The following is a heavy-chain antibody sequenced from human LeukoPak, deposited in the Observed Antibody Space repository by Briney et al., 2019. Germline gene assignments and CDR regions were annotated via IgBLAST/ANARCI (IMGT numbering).Heavy chain of an antibody. CDR2: ISGSGGST. D-gene: IGHD1-14*01. Sequence: RPGGSLRLSCAASGFTLSSYAMSWVRQAPGKGLEWVSAISGSGGSTYYADSVKGRFTISRDNSKNTLYLQMNSLRAEDTAVYYCAKNRDLRRWWFDPWGQGTLVTVSS. CDR3: AKNRDLRRWWFDP. CDR1: GFTLSSYA. J-gene: IGHJ5*02. V-gene: IGHV3-23*01.